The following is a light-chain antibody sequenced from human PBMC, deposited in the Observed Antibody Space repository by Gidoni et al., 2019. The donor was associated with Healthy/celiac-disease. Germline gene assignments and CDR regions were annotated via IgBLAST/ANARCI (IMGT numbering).Light chain of an antibody. Sequence: QSVLTQPPSVSAAPGQKVTISCSGSSSNIGNNYVSWYQQLPGTAPKLLIYDNNKRPSGIPDRFSGSKSVTSATLSITGLQTGDEADYYCGTWDSSLSAVVFGGGTKLTVL. CDR3: GTWDSSLSAVV. J-gene: IGLJ2*01. V-gene: IGLV1-51*01. CDR1: SSNIGNNY. CDR2: DNN.